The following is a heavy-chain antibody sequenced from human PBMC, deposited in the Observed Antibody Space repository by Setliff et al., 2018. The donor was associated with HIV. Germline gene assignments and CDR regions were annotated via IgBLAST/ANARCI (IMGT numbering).Heavy chain of an antibody. CDR1: GGSISSRSYY. CDR2: IYYSGST. CDR3: ARVLIFGATGEHFFDY. J-gene: IGHJ4*02. D-gene: IGHD7-27*01. Sequence: KTSETLSLTCTVSGGSISSRSYYWGWIRQPPGKGLEWIGSIYYSGSTYYNPSLKSRVTISVDTSKNQFSLKLSSVTAADTAVYYCARVLIFGATGEHFFDYWGQGTLVTVSS. V-gene: IGHV4-39*07.